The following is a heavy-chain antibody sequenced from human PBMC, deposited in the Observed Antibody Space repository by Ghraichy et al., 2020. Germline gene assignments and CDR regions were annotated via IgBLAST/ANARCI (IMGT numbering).Heavy chain of an antibody. J-gene: IGHJ4*02. CDR2: VSSDGRST. CDR1: GFTFSSHW. D-gene: IGHD5-18*01. CDR3: ARGYNYGFDY. Sequence: GSLRLSCAASGFTFSSHWMHWVRQAPGEGLVWVSRVSSDGRSTNYADSVKGRFTISRDNAKSTLSLQMSSLRAEDTAVYYCARGYNYGFDYWGQGTLVTVSS. V-gene: IGHV3-74*01.